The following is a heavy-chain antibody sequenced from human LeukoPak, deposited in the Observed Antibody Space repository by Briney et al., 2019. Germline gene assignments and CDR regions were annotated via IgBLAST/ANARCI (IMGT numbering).Heavy chain of an antibody. J-gene: IGHJ4*02. CDR2: ISGSGGST. D-gene: IGHD5-24*01. CDR1: GFTFSSYA. CDR3: VKGGRWLQWPFDY. Sequence: PGGSLRLSCAASGFTFSSYAMSWVRQAPGKGLEWVSAISGSGGSTYYADSVKGRFTISRDNSKNTLYLQMNSLRAEDTALYYCVKGGRWLQWPFDYWGQGTLVTVSS. V-gene: IGHV3-23*01.